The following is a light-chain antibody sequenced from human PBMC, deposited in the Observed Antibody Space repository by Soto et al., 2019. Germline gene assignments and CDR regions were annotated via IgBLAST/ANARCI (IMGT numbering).Light chain of an antibody. V-gene: IGKV3-11*01. CDR2: DAS. J-gene: IGKJ5*01. CDR1: QSVSSY. Sequence: EIVLTQSPATLSLSPGERATLSCRASQSVSSYLAWYQQKPGQAPRLLIYDASNRATGIPARFSGSGSGTDFTLTISSLEPEDFAVYYCQQRSSWPLITFGQGARWRL. CDR3: QQRSSWPLIT.